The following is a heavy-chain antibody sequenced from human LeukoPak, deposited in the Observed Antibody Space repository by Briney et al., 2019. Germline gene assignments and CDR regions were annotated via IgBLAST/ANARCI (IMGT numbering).Heavy chain of an antibody. CDR2: IYYSGST. V-gene: IGHV4-31*03. J-gene: IGHJ3*02. CDR1: GGSISSGGYY. Sequence: SETLSLTCTVSGGSISSGGYYWSWTRQHPGKGLEWIGYIYYSGSTYYNPSLKSRVTISVDTSKNQFFLKLSSVTAADTAVYYCASIVGASVDIWGQGTMVTVSS. CDR3: ASIVGASVDI. D-gene: IGHD1-26*01.